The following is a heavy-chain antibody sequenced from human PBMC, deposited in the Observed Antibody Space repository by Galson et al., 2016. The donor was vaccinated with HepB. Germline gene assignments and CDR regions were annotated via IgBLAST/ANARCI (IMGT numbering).Heavy chain of an antibody. D-gene: IGHD1-26*01. CDR3: ARDSGSVSFDY. CDR1: GFSVSSNY. CDR2: IFSAGTT. Sequence: LRLSCAASGFSVSSNYLSWVRQAPGKGLEWVSVIFSAGTTYYADSVKGRFTISRDNSKNTLYLQMNSLRAEDTAGYYCARDSGSVSFDYWGQGTLVTVSS. V-gene: IGHV3-53*01. J-gene: IGHJ4*02.